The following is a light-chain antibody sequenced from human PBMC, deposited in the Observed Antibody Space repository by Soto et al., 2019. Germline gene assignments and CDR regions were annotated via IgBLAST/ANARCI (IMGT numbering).Light chain of an antibody. J-gene: IGKJ1*01. Sequence: AIRMTQSPSSFSASTGDRVTITCRASQGISSYLAWYQQKPGKAPKLLIYAASTLQSGVPSRFSGSGSGTDSTLTISCLQSEDFATYYCQQYYSYPPEFGQGTKVDIK. CDR3: QQYYSYPPE. CDR2: AAS. CDR1: QGISSY. V-gene: IGKV1-8*01.